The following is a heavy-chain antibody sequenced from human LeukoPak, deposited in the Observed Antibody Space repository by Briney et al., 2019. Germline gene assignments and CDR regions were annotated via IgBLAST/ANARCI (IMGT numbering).Heavy chain of an antibody. V-gene: IGHV1-2*02. CDR3: ARDLYSSSWYPGDAFDI. J-gene: IGHJ3*02. CDR2: INPNSGGT. D-gene: IGHD6-13*01. CDR1: GYTFTGYY. Sequence: GASVKVSCKASGYTFTGYYMHWVRQAPGQGLEWMGWINPNSGGTNYAQKFQGRVTMTRDTSISTAYMELGSLRSEDTAVYYCARDLYSSSWYPGDAFDIWGQGTMVTVSS.